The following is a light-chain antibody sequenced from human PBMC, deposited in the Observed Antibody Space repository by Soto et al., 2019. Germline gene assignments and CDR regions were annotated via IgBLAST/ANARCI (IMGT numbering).Light chain of an antibody. V-gene: IGKV1-6*02. CDR2: TAS. CDR3: LHDYSYPRT. Sequence: AIQLTQSPSSLSASVGDRVTITFRASQAIRNDLGWYQQKPGKAPKLLIYTASTLQSGVPSRFSGSGSGADFTLTIRSLQPEDSATYYCLHDYSYPRTFGQGTKVDI. CDR1: QAIRND. J-gene: IGKJ1*01.